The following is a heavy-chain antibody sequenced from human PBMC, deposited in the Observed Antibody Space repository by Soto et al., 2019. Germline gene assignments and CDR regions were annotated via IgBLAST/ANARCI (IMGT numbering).Heavy chain of an antibody. D-gene: IGHD2-15*01. CDR1: GYTFTGYY. V-gene: IGHV1-2*02. CDR3: ARASRGGYCSGGSCYQNWFDP. Sequence: QVQLVQSGAEVKKPGASVKVSCKASGYTFTGYYMHWVRQAPGQGLEWMGWINPNSGGTNYAQKFQGRVTMTRDTSISKAYMELSRLRSDDTAVYYCARASRGGYCSGGSCYQNWFDPWGQGTLVTVSS. CDR2: INPNSGGT. J-gene: IGHJ5*02.